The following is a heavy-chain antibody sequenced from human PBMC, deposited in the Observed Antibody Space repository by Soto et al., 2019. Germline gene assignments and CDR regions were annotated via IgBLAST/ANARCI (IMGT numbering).Heavy chain of an antibody. CDR1: GGTFSSYA. CDR2: IIPIFGTA. V-gene: IGHV1-69*13. Sequence: ASVKVSCKASGGTFSSYAISWVRQAPGQGLEWMGGIIPIFGTANYAQKFQGRVTITADESTSTAYMELSSLRSEDTAVYYCAREAQGLAWFDPWGQGTLVTVSS. CDR3: AREAQGLAWFDP. J-gene: IGHJ5*02. D-gene: IGHD3-9*01.